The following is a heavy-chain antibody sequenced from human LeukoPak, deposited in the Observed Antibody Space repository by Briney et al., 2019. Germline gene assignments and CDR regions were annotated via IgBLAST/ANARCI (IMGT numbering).Heavy chain of an antibody. CDR2: IYYSGST. CDR1: GGSISSFY. V-gene: IGHV4-59*01. D-gene: IGHD3-22*01. Sequence: SETLSLTCTVSGGSISSFYWSWIRQPPGKGLEWIGYIYYSGSTNYNPSLKSRVTISVDTSKNQFSLKLSSVTAADTAVYYCASSGYLYDAFDIWGQGTMVTVSS. J-gene: IGHJ3*02. CDR3: ASSGYLYDAFDI.